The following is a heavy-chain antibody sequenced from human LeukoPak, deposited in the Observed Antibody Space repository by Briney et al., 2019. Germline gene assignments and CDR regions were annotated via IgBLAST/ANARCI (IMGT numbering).Heavy chain of an antibody. Sequence: GESLKISCKGSGYSFTSYWIGGVGQMPGKGLEWMGVVYPGDSDTRYSPSFQGQVTISADKSISTAYLQWSSLKASDTAMYYCARQASSYYYYGMDVWGQGTTVTVSS. CDR2: VYPGDSDT. D-gene: IGHD6-13*01. J-gene: IGHJ6*02. CDR3: ARQASSYYYYGMDV. V-gene: IGHV5-51*01. CDR1: GYSFTSYW.